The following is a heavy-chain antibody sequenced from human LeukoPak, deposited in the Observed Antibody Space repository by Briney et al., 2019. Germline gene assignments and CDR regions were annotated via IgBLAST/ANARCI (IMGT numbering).Heavy chain of an antibody. CDR2: IIPIFGTA. Sequence: VASVKVSCKASGGTFSSYAISWVRQAPGQGLEWMGGIIPIFGTANYAQKFQGRVTITTDESTSTAYMELSSLRSEDTAVYYCARGTVGATRSRFDYWGQGTLVTVSS. CDR1: GGTFSSYA. J-gene: IGHJ4*02. D-gene: IGHD1-26*01. V-gene: IGHV1-69*05. CDR3: ARGTVGATRSRFDY.